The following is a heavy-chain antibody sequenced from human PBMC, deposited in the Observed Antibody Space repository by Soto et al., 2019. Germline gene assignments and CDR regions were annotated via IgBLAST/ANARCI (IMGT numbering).Heavy chain of an antibody. CDR2: IIPILGIA. Sequence: ASVKVSCKASGGTFSSYTISWVRQAPGQGLEWMGRIIPILGIANYAQKFQGRVTITADKSTSTAYMELSSLRSEDTAVYYCARAGSSSWSRFDPWGQGTLVTVSS. CDR3: ARAGSSSWSRFDP. J-gene: IGHJ5*02. CDR1: GGTFSSYT. V-gene: IGHV1-69*02. D-gene: IGHD6-13*01.